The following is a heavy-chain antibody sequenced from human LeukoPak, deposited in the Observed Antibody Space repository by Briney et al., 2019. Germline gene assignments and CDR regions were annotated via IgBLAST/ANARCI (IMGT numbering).Heavy chain of an antibody. CDR3: ARSSITGTSLYYFDY. Sequence: SETLSFTCTVSGYSICGGCYWGWVRQPPGKGLGWIGSIYHSGSTYYNPSLKSRVTISVDTSKNQFSLKLSSVTAADTAVYYCARSSITGTSLYYFDYWGQGTLVTVSS. J-gene: IGHJ4*02. D-gene: IGHD1-20*01. CDR2: IYHSGST. V-gene: IGHV4-38-2*02. CDR1: GYSICGGCY.